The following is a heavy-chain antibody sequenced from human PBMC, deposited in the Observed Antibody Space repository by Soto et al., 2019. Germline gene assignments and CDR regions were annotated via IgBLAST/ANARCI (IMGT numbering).Heavy chain of an antibody. CDR2: ISRSGRGSA. CDR1: GFTFNSYV. J-gene: IGHJ4*02. Sequence: GESLRLSCAASGFTFNSYVMTWVRQAPGEGLEWVSSISRSGRGSAYYADSVKGRFTISRDNSENTLFLQMNNLRDEDTALYYCARGRYLDSSDYWVANLPFDHWGLGTLVTVSS. V-gene: IGHV3-23*01. D-gene: IGHD3-22*01. CDR3: ARGRYLDSSDYWVANLPFDH.